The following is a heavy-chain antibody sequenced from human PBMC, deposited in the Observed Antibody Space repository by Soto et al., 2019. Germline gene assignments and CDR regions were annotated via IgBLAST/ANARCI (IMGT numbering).Heavy chain of an antibody. CDR2: ISGNGGAT. CDR1: GLTFSTFA. CDR3: APRLTIFGIVKLSTWFDP. Sequence: GSLSLSCTASGLTFSTFAMSWVRQSPGKGLEWVSTISGNGGATFYADSVKGRFTISRDNSKKTLYLQMNGLRAEDTAVDYCAPRLTIFGIVKLSTWFDPWGQGTLVTVSS. D-gene: IGHD3-3*01. V-gene: IGHV3-23*01. J-gene: IGHJ5*02.